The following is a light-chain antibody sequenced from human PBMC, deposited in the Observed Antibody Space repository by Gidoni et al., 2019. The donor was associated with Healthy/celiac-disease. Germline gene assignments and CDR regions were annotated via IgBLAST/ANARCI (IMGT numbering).Light chain of an antibody. CDR2: QDS. Sequence: SYELTQPPPGSVSPGQTASITCSGDKLGDKYACWYQQKPGQSPVLVIYQDSKRPSGIPERFSGSSSGNTATLTISGTQAMDEADYYCQAWDSSTHVVFGGGTKLTVL. CDR1: KLGDKY. J-gene: IGLJ2*01. V-gene: IGLV3-1*01. CDR3: QAWDSSTHVV.